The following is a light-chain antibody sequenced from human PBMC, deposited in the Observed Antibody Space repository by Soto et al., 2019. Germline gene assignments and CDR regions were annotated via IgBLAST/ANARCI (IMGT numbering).Light chain of an antibody. CDR1: QSVSSSY. Sequence: EIVLTQSPGTLSLSPGERATLSCRASQSVSSSYLAWYQQKPGQAPRLLIYGASSRATGIPDRFSGSGSGTDFTLTISRLEPEDFAVYYCQQYGSSPPITFGLGTRLEMK. V-gene: IGKV3-20*01. CDR2: GAS. J-gene: IGKJ5*01. CDR3: QQYGSSPPIT.